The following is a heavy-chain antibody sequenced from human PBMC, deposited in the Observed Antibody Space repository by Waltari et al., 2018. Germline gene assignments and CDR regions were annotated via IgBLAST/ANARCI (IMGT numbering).Heavy chain of an antibody. Sequence: QVQLVESGGGVVQPGRSLRLSCAASGFTFSRYGMHWARQAPGKGLEWVAVIWYDGSNKYYADSVKGRFTISRDNSKNTLYLQMNSLRAEDTAVYYCARDGFKGYMVDYWGQGTLVTVSS. J-gene: IGHJ4*02. V-gene: IGHV3-33*01. CDR2: IWYDGSNK. D-gene: IGHD2-2*02. CDR1: GFTFSRYG. CDR3: ARDGFKGYMVDY.